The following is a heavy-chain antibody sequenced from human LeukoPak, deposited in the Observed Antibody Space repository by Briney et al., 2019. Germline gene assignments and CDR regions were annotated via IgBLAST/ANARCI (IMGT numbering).Heavy chain of an antibody. CDR3: ARDVSYYDSSGYYSHPVNYFDY. V-gene: IGHV1-18*01. CDR2: ISAYNGNT. CDR1: GGTFSSYA. J-gene: IGHJ4*02. D-gene: IGHD3-22*01. Sequence: GASVKVSCKASGGTFSSYAISWVRQAPGQGLEWMGWISAYNGNTNYAQKLQGRVTMTTDTSTSTAYMELRSLRSDDTAVYYCARDVSYYDSSGYYSHPVNYFDYWGQGTLVTVSS.